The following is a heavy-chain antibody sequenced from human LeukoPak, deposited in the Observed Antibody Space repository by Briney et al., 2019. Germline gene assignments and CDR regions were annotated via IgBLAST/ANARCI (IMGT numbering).Heavy chain of an antibody. CDR2: IYHSGST. Sequence: SETLSLTCTVSGGSISSGGYYWSWIRQPPGKGLEWIGYIYHSGSTYYNPSLKSRVTISVDTSKNQFSLKLGSVTAADTAVYYCATGQWLVRFDYWGQGTLVTVSS. CDR3: ATGQWLVRFDY. J-gene: IGHJ4*02. CDR1: GGSISSGGYY. D-gene: IGHD6-19*01. V-gene: IGHV4-30-2*01.